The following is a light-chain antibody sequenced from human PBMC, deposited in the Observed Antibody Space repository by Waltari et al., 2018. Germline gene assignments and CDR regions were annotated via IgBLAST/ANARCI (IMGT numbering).Light chain of an antibody. Sequence: EIVMKQSPATLAVSAGERATLSCRARHSVSSNLAWYQQKPGRAPRLLIYGAYTRATGIPARFSGSGSGTEFTLTISSMQSEDVAVYYCQQYNNWPQTFGQGTKLEIK. CDR2: GAY. J-gene: IGKJ2*01. CDR1: HSVSSN. CDR3: QQYNNWPQT. V-gene: IGKV3-15*01.